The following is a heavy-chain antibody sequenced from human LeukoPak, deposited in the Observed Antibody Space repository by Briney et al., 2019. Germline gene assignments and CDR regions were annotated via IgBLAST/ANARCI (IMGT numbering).Heavy chain of an antibody. CDR1: NASVSRHY. Sequence: SETLSLTCTVANASVSRHYWNWIRQPPGKGLEWIGYVYNSGSTNYNPSLKSRLTISLDTSKNQFSLNLNSVTAADSALYYCARDVSGRNAFDIWGQGTMVTVSS. J-gene: IGHJ3*02. V-gene: IGHV4-59*02. D-gene: IGHD3-10*01. CDR2: VYNSGST. CDR3: ARDVSGRNAFDI.